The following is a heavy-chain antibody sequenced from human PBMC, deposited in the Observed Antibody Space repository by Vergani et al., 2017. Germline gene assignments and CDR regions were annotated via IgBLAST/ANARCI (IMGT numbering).Heavy chain of an antibody. J-gene: IGHJ5*02. CDR1: GGSISSGSYY. CDR3: ARFSNWFDP. V-gene: IGHV4-61*02. Sequence: QVQLQESGPGLVKPSLTLSLTCTVSGGSISSGSYYWSWIRQPAGKGLEWIGRIYTSGSTNYNPSLKSRVTISVDTSKNQFSLKLSSVTAADTAVYYCARFSNWFDPWVQGTLVTVSS. CDR2: IYTSGST.